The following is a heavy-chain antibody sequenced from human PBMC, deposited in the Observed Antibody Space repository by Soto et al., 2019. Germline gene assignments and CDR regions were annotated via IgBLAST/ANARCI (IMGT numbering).Heavy chain of an antibody. D-gene: IGHD3-3*01. Sequence: SETLSLTCTVSGGSISSSSYYWGWIRQPPGKGLEWIGEINHSGSTNYNPSLKSRVTISVDTSKNQFSLKLSSVTAADTAVYYCASRVRWRDNYDFWSGYYTGPWFDPWGQGTLVTVSS. CDR3: ASRVRWRDNYDFWSGYYTGPWFDP. CDR1: GGSISSSSYY. V-gene: IGHV4-39*07. J-gene: IGHJ5*02. CDR2: INHSGST.